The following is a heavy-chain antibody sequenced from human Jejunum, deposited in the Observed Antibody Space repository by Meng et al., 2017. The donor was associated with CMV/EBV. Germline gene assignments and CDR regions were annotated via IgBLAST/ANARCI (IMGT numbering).Heavy chain of an antibody. CDR2: MNPGRGAT. J-gene: IGHJ3*01. CDR1: GSTFNSNF. D-gene: IGHD1-26*01. Sequence: CKASGSTFNSNFISWLRQAPGQGLEWMGWMNPGRGATTYSRKFQGRITMTRDTSSNTAYMELNSLRSDDTARYYCARDMGSHAFDVWGQGTLVTVSS. CDR3: ARDMGSHAFDV. V-gene: IGHV1-2*02.